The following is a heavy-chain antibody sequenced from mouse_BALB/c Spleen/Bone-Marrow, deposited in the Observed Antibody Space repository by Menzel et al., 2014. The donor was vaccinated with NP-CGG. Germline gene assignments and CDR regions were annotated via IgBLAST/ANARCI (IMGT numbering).Heavy chain of an antibody. Sequence: SGAELARPGASVKLSCKASGYTFTDYYINWVEQRTGQGLEWIGEIYPGSGNTYYNEKFKGKATLTADKSSSTAYMQLSSLTSEDSAVYFCAREGDPGAWFAYWGQGTLVTVSA. V-gene: IGHV1-77*01. D-gene: IGHD3-3*01. CDR2: IYPGSGNT. CDR3: AREGDPGAWFAY. J-gene: IGHJ3*01. CDR1: GYTFTDYY.